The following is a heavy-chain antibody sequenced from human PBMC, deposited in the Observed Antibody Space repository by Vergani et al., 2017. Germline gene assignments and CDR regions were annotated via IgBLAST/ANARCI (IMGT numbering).Heavy chain of an antibody. D-gene: IGHD3-22*01. CDR3: ARGTYYYDSRGYYQGDI. V-gene: IGHV1-46*03. CDR1: VYTFTSYY. J-gene: IGHJ3*02. Sequence: QVQLVQSGAEVKKPGASVKVSCKASVYTFTSYYMHWVRQAPGQGLEWMGIINPSGGSTSYAQKFQGRVTMTRDTSTSTVYMELSSLRSEDTAVYYCARGTYYYDSRGYYQGDIWGQGTMVTVSS. CDR2: INPSGGST.